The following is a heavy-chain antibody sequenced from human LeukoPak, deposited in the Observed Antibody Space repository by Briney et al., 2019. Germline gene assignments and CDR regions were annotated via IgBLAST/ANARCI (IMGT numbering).Heavy chain of an antibody. CDR1: GYTFTGYF. J-gene: IGHJ5*01. V-gene: IGHV1-2*02. CDR3: ARTDLDGGDSIGFDS. Sequence: ASVKVSCKASGYTFTGYFMHWVRQAPGQGLEWMGWINPDVGDASYAQKFQGRVTMTRDRSINTAYMELSRLTSDDTAVYYCARTDLDGGDSIGFDSWGQGTLVTVSS. D-gene: IGHD2-21*02. CDR2: INPDVGDA.